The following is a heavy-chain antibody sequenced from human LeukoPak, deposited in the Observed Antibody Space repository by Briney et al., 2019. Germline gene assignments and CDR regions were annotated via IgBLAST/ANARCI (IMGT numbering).Heavy chain of an antibody. J-gene: IGHJ4*02. CDR1: GGTFSSYA. Sequence: ASVKVSCKAPGGTFSSYAISWVRQAPGQGLEWMGGIIPIFGTANYAQKFQGRVTITTDESTSTAYMELSSLRSEDTAVYYCARGGYDVSGYPGALDYWGQGTLVTVSS. V-gene: IGHV1-69*05. CDR2: IIPIFGTA. CDR3: ARGGYDVSGYPGALDY. D-gene: IGHD3-22*01.